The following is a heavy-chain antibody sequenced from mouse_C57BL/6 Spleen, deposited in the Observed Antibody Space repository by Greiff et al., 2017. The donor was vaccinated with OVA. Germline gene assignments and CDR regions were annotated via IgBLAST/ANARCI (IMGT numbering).Heavy chain of an antibody. Sequence: QVQLQQPGAELVRPGSSVKLSCKASGYTFTSYWMDWVKQRPGQGLEWIGHLYPSDSETHYNHKFKDKATLTVDKSSSTAYMQLSSLTSEDSAVYYCARGDYYCSSYYAMDYWGQGTSVTVSS. CDR1: GYTFTSYW. J-gene: IGHJ4*01. D-gene: IGHD1-1*01. CDR3: ARGDYYCSSYYAMDY. CDR2: LYPSDSET. V-gene: IGHV1-61*01.